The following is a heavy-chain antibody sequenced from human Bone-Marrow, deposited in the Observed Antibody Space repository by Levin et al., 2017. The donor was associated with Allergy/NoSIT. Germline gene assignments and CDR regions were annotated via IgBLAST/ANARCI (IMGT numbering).Heavy chain of an antibody. CDR1: GFTFSSYW. D-gene: IGHD4-11*01. V-gene: IGHV3-74*01. J-gene: IGHJ6*02. CDR2: INSDGSST. Sequence: GESLKISCAASGFTFSSYWMHWVRQAPGKGLVWVSRINSDGSSTSYADSVKGRFTISRDNAKNTLYLQMNSLRAEDTAVYYCAREGLFYSNYGYYYGMDVWGQGTTVTVSS. CDR3: AREGLFYSNYGYYYGMDV.